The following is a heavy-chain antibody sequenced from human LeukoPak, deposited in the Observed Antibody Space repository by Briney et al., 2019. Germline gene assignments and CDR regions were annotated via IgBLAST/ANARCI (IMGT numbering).Heavy chain of an antibody. Sequence: SETLSLTCTVSGGSISRGSYYWNWIRQPAGKGLEWIGHIHTTGNTNYNPSLKSRVTISVDRSRNHFSLNLNSVTAADTAVYFCARENVVGATFLDFWGQGTLVTVSS. CDR1: GGSISRGSYY. CDR2: IHTTGNT. D-gene: IGHD1-26*01. J-gene: IGHJ4*02. V-gene: IGHV4-61*09. CDR3: ARENVVGATFLDF.